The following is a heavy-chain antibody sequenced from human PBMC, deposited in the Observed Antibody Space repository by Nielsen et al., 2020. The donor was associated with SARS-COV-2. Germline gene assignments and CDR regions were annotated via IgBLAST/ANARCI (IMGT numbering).Heavy chain of an antibody. Sequence: SETLSLTCTVSGGSISSGDYYWSWIRQPPGKGLEWIGYIYYSGSTYYNPSLKSRVALSVDWSKNQFSLKMTSSTAADSGMYYCAGRDRNGMDVWGQGTTVTVSS. CDR2: IYYSGST. CDR3: AGRDRNGMDV. V-gene: IGHV4-30-4*01. J-gene: IGHJ6*02. CDR1: GGSISSGDYY.